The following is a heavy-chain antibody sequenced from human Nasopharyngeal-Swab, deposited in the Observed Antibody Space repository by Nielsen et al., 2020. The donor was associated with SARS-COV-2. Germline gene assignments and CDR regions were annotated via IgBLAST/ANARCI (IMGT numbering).Heavy chain of an antibody. CDR3: ARDLSSVWTSGLGV. J-gene: IGHJ6*02. V-gene: IGHV3-72*01. CDR1: GFTFSDSA. CDR2: SRNKANGYTT. D-gene: IGHD6-19*01. Sequence: GESLKISCAASGFTFSDSAIHWVRQASGKGLEWVGRSRNKANGYTTEYAASVRGRFTISRDDSKDSLYLQMNSLKTEDTAVYYCARDLSSVWTSGLGVWGQGTTVTVSS.